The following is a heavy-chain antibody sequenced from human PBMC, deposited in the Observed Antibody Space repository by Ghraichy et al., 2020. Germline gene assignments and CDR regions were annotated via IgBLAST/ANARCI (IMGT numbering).Heavy chain of an antibody. CDR2: IYYSGST. CDR3: ARQGAGSSRGSLGFDS. V-gene: IGHV4-39*07. Sequence: SETPTLTCTVSGGSISSSSYYWGWIRQPPGKGLEWIGSIYYSGSTYYNPSLKSRVTISVDTSKNQFSLKLSSVTAADTAVYYCARQGAGSSRGSLGFDSWGQGTLVTVSS. D-gene: IGHD6-6*01. J-gene: IGHJ4*02. CDR1: GGSISSSSYY.